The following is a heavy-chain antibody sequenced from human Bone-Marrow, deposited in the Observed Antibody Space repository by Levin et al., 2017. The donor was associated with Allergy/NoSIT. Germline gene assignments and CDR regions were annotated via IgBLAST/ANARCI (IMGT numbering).Heavy chain of an antibody. D-gene: IGHD3-10*01. CDR2: ITTSGSTV. CDR3: VREWFGETH. CDR1: GFIFSSYS. J-gene: IGHJ4*02. V-gene: IGHV3-48*01. Sequence: LSLTCAAPGFIFSSYSMKWVRQAPGKGLEWVSYITTSGSTVYYADSVKGRFTISRDNAKNSLYLQMSSLRAEDTAVYYCVREWFGETHWGQGTLVTVSS.